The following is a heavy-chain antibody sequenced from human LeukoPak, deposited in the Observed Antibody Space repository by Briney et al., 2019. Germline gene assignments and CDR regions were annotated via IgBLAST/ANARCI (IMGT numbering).Heavy chain of an antibody. CDR3: ARAKVGVTNFDAFDI. CDR2: IYTSGNT. V-gene: IGHV4-4*07. Sequence: SETLSLTCTVSGGSISSYYWSWIRQPAGKGLEWIGRIYTSGNTNYNPSLKSRVTMSVDTSKNQFSLKLSSVTAADTAVYYCARAKVGVTNFDAFDIWGQGTMVTVSS. J-gene: IGHJ3*02. CDR1: GGSISSYY. D-gene: IGHD1-26*01.